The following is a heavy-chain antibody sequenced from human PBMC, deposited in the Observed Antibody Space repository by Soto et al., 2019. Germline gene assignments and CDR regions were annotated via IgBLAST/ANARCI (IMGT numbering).Heavy chain of an antibody. CDR3: ARDPSEGLVGNWFES. CDR2: ISSSTSYV. Sequence: EVQLVESGGGLVKPGGSLRLSCAASGFTFSRYGMNWLRQAPGKGLEWVAAISSSTSYVYYADSVKGRFSTSSDNAKNILYLELYALRSEDTAIYYCARDPSEGLVGNWFESWGQGTLVTVSS. V-gene: IGHV3-21*06. J-gene: IGHJ5*01. CDR1: GFTFSRYG. D-gene: IGHD6-6*01.